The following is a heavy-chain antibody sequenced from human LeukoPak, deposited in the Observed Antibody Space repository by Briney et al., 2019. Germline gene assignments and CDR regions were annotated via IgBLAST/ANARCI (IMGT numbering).Heavy chain of an antibody. V-gene: IGHV4-39*07. CDR3: ARFTSVPKGFDY. D-gene: IGHD5/OR15-5a*01. CDR2: IYYSGST. CDR1: GFTFSSYS. J-gene: IGHJ4*02. Sequence: PGGSLRLSCAASGFTFSSYSMNWVRQPPGKGLEWIGSIYYSGSTYYNPSLKSRVTISVDTSKNQFSLKLSSVTAADTAVYYCARFTSVPKGFDYWGQGTLVTVSS.